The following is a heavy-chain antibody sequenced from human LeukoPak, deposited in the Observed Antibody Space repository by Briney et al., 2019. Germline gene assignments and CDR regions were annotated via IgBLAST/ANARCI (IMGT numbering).Heavy chain of an antibody. J-gene: IGHJ3*02. CDR2: IYYSGST. D-gene: IGHD1-26*01. Sequence: SETLSLTCTVSGGSISSYYWSWIRQPPGKGLEWIGYIYYSGSTNYNPSLKSRVTISVDTSKNQFSLKLSSVTAADTAVYYCARVGVGDRDAFDIWGQGTMVTVSS. CDR1: GGSISSYY. V-gene: IGHV4-59*08. CDR3: ARVGVGDRDAFDI.